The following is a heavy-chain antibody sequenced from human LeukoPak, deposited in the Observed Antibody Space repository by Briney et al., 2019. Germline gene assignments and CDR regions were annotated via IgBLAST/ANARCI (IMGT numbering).Heavy chain of an antibody. CDR2: ISAYNGNT. CDR1: GYTFTSYG. D-gene: IGHD2-15*01. Sequence: ASVKVSCKASGYTFTSYGVSWVRQAPGQGLEWMGWISAYNGNTNYAQKLQGRVTMTTDTSTSTAYMELRSLRSDDTAVYYCVRDKDIVVVVAAQGRGFDCWGQGTLVTVSS. V-gene: IGHV1-18*01. J-gene: IGHJ4*02. CDR3: VRDKDIVVVVAAQGRGFDC.